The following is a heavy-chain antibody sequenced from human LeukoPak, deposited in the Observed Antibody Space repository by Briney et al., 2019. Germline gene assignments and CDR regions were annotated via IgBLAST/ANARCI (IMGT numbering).Heavy chain of an antibody. CDR2: IIHIFGTA. J-gene: IGHJ3*01. CDR3: ARDLEYCSSTSCYKAGVP. Sequence: ASVKVSCKASGGTFSSYAISWVRQAPGQGLEWMGGIIHIFGTANYAQKFQGRVTITTDESTSTAYMELSSLRSEDTAVYYCARDLEYCSSTSCYKAGVPWGQGTMVTVSS. V-gene: IGHV1-69*05. D-gene: IGHD2-2*02. CDR1: GGTFSSYA.